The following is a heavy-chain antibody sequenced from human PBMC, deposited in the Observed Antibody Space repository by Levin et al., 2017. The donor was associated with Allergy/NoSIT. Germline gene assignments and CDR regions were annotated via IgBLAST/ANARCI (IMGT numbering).Heavy chain of an antibody. CDR1: GYSFTSYW. D-gene: IGHD1-1*01. J-gene: IGHJ6*03. CDR3: ARRGTRDYYYYMDV. CDR2: IYPGDSDT. Sequence: ASVKVSCQGSGYSFTSYWLGWVRQMPGKGLEWMGIIYPGDSDTRYSPSFQGQVTISADKSISTAYLQWSSLKASDTAIYYCARRGTRDYYYYMDVWGKGTTVTVSS. V-gene: IGHV5-51*01.